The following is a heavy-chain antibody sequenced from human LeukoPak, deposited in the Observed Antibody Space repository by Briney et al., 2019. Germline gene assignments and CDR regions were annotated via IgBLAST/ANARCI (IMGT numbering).Heavy chain of an antibody. V-gene: IGHV4-34*01. Sequence: SETLSLTCAVYGGSFSGYYWSWIRQPPGKGLEWIGEINHSGSTNYNPSVKSRVTISVDTSKNQFSLKLSSVTAADTAVYYCARGDVSSFDYWGQGTLVTVSS. CDR2: INHSGST. J-gene: IGHJ4*02. D-gene: IGHD6-6*01. CDR1: GGSFSGYY. CDR3: ARGDVSSFDY.